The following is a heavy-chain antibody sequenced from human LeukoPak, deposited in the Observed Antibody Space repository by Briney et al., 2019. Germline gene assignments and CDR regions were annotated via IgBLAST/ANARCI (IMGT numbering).Heavy chain of an antibody. CDR2: ISGSGGST. V-gene: IGHV3-23*01. D-gene: IGHD2-2*01. Sequence: GASLRLSCAASGFTFSSYAMSWVRQAPGKGLEWVSAISGSGGSTYYADSVKGRFTISRDNAKNSLYLQMNSLRAEDAAVYYCARDRGVPAAIFDYWGQGTLVTVSS. CDR3: ARDRGVPAAIFDY. CDR1: GFTFSSYA. J-gene: IGHJ4*02.